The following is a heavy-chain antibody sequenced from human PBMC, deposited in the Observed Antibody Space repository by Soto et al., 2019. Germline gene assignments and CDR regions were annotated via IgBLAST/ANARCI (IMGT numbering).Heavy chain of an antibody. J-gene: IGHJ4*02. CDR3: ARGHCSSTSCYPFDY. Sequence: GGSLRLSCAASGFTFSDYYTSWIRQAPGKGLEWVSYISSSSSYTNYADSVKGRFTISRDNAKNSLYLQMNSLRAEDTAVYYCARGHCSSTSCYPFDYWGQGTLVTVSS. D-gene: IGHD2-2*01. CDR1: GFTFSDYY. V-gene: IGHV3-11*06. CDR2: ISSSSSYT.